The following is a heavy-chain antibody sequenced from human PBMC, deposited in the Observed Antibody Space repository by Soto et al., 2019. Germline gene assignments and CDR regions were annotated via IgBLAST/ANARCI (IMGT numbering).Heavy chain of an antibody. CDR2: IKRDGSTT. V-gene: IGHV3-74*01. CDR3: ARGAINYYSEDV. Sequence: EVQLVESGGGLVQPGGSLRLSCAASGFTFSDYWMHWVRQAPGKGLEWVSRIKRDGSTTNYADSVKGRFTISRDNAKNTLYLEMNSLRVEYTADYYCARGAINYYSEDVWGKGTTVTVSS. CDR1: GFTFSDYW. J-gene: IGHJ6*03.